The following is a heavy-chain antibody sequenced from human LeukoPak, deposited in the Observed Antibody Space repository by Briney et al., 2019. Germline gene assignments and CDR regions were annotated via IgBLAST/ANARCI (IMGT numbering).Heavy chain of an antibody. J-gene: IGHJ6*02. Sequence: GGSLRLSCAASGFTFSSYAMSWVRPAPGEGLEWVSAISGSGGSTYYADSVKGRFTISRDNSKNTLYLQMTSLRAEDTAVYYCAKPWSLPAPTGYLGGMDVWGQGTTVTVSS. CDR3: AKPWSLPAPTGYLGGMDV. CDR1: GFTFSSYA. CDR2: ISGSGGST. D-gene: IGHD2-2*01. V-gene: IGHV3-23*01.